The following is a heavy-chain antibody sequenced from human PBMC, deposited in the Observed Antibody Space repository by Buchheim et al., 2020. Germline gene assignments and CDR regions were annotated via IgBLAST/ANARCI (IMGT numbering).Heavy chain of an antibody. V-gene: IGHV4-39*01. CDR2: IYYSGST. D-gene: IGHD3-9*01. J-gene: IGHJ5*02. Sequence: QLQLQESGPGLVKPSETLSLTCTVSGGSISSSSYYWGWIRQPPGKGLEWIGSIYYSGSTYYNPSLKSRVTISVDTSQNQFSLKLSSVTAADTAVYYCARETEDYDILTGANWFDPWGQGTL. CDR3: ARETEDYDILTGANWFDP. CDR1: GGSISSSSYY.